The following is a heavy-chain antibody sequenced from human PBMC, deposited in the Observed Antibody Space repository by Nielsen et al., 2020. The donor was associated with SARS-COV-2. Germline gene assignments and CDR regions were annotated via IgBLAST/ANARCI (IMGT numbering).Heavy chain of an antibody. V-gene: IGHV3-23*01. J-gene: IGHJ4*02. CDR1: GFTFKNYA. Sequence: GESLKISCAASGFTFKNYAMSWVRQAPGKGLEWVSAISGSGEKTYYTDAVKGRFTISRDNAKNSLYLQMNSLRAEDTALYYCANFDPSGWYIRWGQGTLVTVSS. CDR3: ANFDPSGWYIR. CDR2: ISGSGEKT. D-gene: IGHD6-19*01.